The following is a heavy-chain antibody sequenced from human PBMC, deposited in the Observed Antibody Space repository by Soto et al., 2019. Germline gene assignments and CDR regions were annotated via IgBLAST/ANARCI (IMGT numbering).Heavy chain of an antibody. CDR1: GGTFSSYA. CDR3: AREDLVEWSVLPYYYGMDV. D-gene: IGHD3-3*01. V-gene: IGHV1-69*12. Sequence: QVQLVQSGAEVKKPGSSVKVSCKASGGTFSSYAISWVRQAPGQGLEWKGGIIPIFGTANYAQKFQGRVTITADESTSTAYMELSSLRSEDTAVYYCAREDLVEWSVLPYYYGMDVWGQGTTVTVSS. J-gene: IGHJ6*02. CDR2: IIPIFGTA.